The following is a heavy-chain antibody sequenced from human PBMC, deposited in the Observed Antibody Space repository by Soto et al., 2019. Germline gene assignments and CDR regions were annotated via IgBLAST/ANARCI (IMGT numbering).Heavy chain of an antibody. D-gene: IGHD3-16*01. V-gene: IGHV5-51*01. CDR1: GYKLIDYW. CDR2: IYPGDFDI. J-gene: IGHJ4*02. CDR3: SRAFGGEYYERLSFYSAY. Sequence: PGESLKSSFQGSGYKLIDYWIGWVRQVPGKVLEGMVRIYPGDFDIKYGPSFQGQVTISADKSITTVYLQWSSLKASDTGIYYLSRAFGGEYYERLSFYSAYGGQGTQVTVSS.